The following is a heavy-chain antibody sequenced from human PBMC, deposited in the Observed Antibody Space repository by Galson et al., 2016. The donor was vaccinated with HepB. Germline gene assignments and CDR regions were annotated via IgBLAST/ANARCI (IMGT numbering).Heavy chain of an antibody. CDR3: AKARGGTYLGVYFDY. J-gene: IGHJ4*02. CDR2: ISGSGGST. V-gene: IGHV3-23*01. CDR1: GFAFSSYD. D-gene: IGHD1-26*01. Sequence: SLRLSCAASGFAFSSYDMNWVRQAPGKGLEWVSGISGSGGSTYYADSVKGRFTIPRDNSKNTLYLRMNSLRAEDAALYYCAKARGGTYLGVYFDYWGQGILVTVSS.